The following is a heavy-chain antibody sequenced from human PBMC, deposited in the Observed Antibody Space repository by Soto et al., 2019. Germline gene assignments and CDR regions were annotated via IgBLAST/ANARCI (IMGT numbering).Heavy chain of an antibody. J-gene: IGHJ4*02. CDR3: ARGKDQRNTQTYSYFDS. CDR1: GFTLSGYW. V-gene: IGHV3-74*01. Sequence: EVQLVESGGGLVQPGGSVRLSCAASGFTLSGYWMHWVRQVPGKGLVWVSRVNSDGSMTAYADSVKGRFTISRDNAKNTLYLQMNSLKAHDTAVYYCARGKDQRNTQTYSYFDSWGQGTQVAVSS. CDR2: VNSDGSMT. D-gene: IGHD5-18*01.